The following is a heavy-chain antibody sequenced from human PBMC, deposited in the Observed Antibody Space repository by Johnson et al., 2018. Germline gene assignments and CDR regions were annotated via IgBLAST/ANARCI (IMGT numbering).Heavy chain of an antibody. CDR2: ISYDGSNK. CDR1: GFTFSSYA. D-gene: IGHD2-15*01. CDR3: ARVRKDIVVVVAAEYYKDV. J-gene: IGHJ6*03. V-gene: IGHV3-30-3*01. Sequence: QVQLVQSGGGVVQPGRSLRLSCAASGFTFSSYAMHWVRQAPGKGLEWVAVISYDGSNKYYADSVKGRFTISRDNSKNTLYLQMNSLRAEDTAVYYCARVRKDIVVVVAAEYYKDVWGKGTTVTVSS.